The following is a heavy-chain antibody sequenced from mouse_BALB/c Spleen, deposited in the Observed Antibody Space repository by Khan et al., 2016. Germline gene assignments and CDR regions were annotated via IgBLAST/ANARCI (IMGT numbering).Heavy chain of an antibody. V-gene: IGHV1-69*02. Sequence: QVQLKQSGAELVRPGASVKLSCKASGYTFTSYWINWVKQRPGQGLEWIGNIYPSDSYTNYNQKFKDKATLTVDKSSSTAYMQLSSPTSEDSAVYYGTSGSSPWFAYWGQGTLVTVSA. J-gene: IGHJ3*01. CDR1: GYTFTSYW. D-gene: IGHD1-1*01. CDR2: IYPSDSYT. CDR3: TSGSSPWFAY.